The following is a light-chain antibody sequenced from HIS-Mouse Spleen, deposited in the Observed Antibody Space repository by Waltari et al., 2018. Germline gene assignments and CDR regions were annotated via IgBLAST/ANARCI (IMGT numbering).Light chain of an antibody. V-gene: IGLV3-21*03. Sequence: SYVLTQPPSVSVAPGKTAGITCGGNNIGSKRVHWYQQKPGQAPVLVVYDDSDRPSGIPGRFSGSNSGNTATLTISRVEAGDEADYYCQVWDSSSDHVVFGGGTKLTVL. CDR2: DDS. CDR3: QVWDSSSDHVV. CDR1: NIGSKR. J-gene: IGLJ2*01.